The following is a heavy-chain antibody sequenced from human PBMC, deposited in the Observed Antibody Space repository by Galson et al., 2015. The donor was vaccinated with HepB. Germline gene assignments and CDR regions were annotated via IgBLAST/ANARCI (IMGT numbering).Heavy chain of an antibody. J-gene: IGHJ4*02. Sequence: SLRLSCAASGFAVSANYMTWVRQAPGKGLEWVSVIYSDGRTYYADSVKGRFTVSRGISTNTLYLQMNSLRAEDTAVYYCARERDTSGYILRYWGQGTLVSVSS. D-gene: IGHD3-9*01. CDR2: IYSDGRT. V-gene: IGHV3-53*01. CDR1: GFAVSANY. CDR3: ARERDTSGYILRY.